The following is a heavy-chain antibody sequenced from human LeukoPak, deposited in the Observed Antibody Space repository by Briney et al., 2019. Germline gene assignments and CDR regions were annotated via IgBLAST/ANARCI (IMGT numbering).Heavy chain of an antibody. CDR1: GFTFSSYA. D-gene: IGHD4-17*01. CDR3: ARDRDYGDRKVDY. CDR2: ISGSGGGT. J-gene: IGHJ4*02. Sequence: PGGSLRLSCAASGFTFSSYAMSWVRQAPGKGLEWFSAISGSGGGTYYADSVKGRFTISRDNSKNTLYLQMNSLRAEDTAVYYCARDRDYGDRKVDYWGQGTLVTVSS. V-gene: IGHV3-23*01.